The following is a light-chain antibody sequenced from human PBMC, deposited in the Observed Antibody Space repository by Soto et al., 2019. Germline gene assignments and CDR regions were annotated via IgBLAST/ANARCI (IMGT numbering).Light chain of an antibody. V-gene: IGKV3-15*01. CDR1: QSVSSN. Sequence: EIVMTQSPATLSVSPGERATLSCRASQSVSSNLAWYQQKPGQAPRLLFYGASTRATGIPARFSGSGSGTDFNLTISSLQSEDFADYYCQQSNNWPYTFGQGTKLEIK. CDR3: QQSNNWPYT. J-gene: IGKJ2*01. CDR2: GAS.